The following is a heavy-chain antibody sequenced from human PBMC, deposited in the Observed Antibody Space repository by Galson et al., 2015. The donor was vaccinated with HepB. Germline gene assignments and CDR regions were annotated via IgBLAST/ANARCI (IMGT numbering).Heavy chain of an antibody. V-gene: IGHV1-46*01. CDR3: ARAEDYDFWSGPSGYSHRGYFDY. CDR1: GYTFTSYY. Sequence: SVKVSCKASGYTFTSYYMHWVRQAPGQGLEWMGIINPSGGSTSYAQKFQGRVTMTRDTSTSTVYMELSSLRSEDTAVYYCARAEDYDFWSGPSGYSHRGYFDYWGQGTLVTVSS. D-gene: IGHD3-3*01. J-gene: IGHJ4*02. CDR2: INPSGGST.